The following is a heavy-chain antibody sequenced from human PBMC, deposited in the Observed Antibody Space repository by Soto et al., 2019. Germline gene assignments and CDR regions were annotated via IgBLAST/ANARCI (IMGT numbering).Heavy chain of an antibody. J-gene: IGHJ4*02. V-gene: IGHV3-7*01. CDR3: VRDQSSSWYSNFDY. D-gene: IGHD6-13*01. CDR1: GFTFSSYW. Sequence: GGSLRLSCAASGFTFSSYWMSWVRQAPGKGLEWVANIKQDGSEKYYVDSVKGRFTISRDNAKNSLYLQMNSLRAEDTAVYYCVRDQSSSWYSNFDYWGQGTLVTVSS. CDR2: IKQDGSEK.